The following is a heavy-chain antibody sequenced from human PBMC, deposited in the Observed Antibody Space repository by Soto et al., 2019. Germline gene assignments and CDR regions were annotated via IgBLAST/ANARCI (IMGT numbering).Heavy chain of an antibody. CDR3: ARDRDGYGSGSYSFGY. J-gene: IGHJ4*02. CDR2: INAGNGNT. D-gene: IGHD3-10*01. CDR1: GYTFTSYA. V-gene: IGHV1-3*01. Sequence: QVQLVQSGAEVKKPGASVKVSCKASGYTFTSYAMHWVRQAPGQRLEWMGWINAGNGNTKYSQKFQGRVTITRDTSASTAYMELSSLRSDDTAVYYCARDRDGYGSGSYSFGYWGQGTLVTVSS.